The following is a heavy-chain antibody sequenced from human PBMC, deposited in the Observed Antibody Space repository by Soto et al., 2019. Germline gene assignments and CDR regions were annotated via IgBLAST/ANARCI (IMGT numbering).Heavy chain of an antibody. V-gene: IGHV1-8*01. CDR1: GYTFTSYD. CDR3: ARGPTRPYGPRGDAFDI. J-gene: IGHJ3*02. CDR2: MNPNSGNT. D-gene: IGHD4-17*01. Sequence: GASVKVSFKASGYTFTSYDINWVRQATGQGLEWMGWMNPNSGNTGYAQKFQGRVTMTRNTSISTAYMELSSLRSEDTAVYYCARGPTRPYGPRGDAFDIWGQGTMVTVSS.